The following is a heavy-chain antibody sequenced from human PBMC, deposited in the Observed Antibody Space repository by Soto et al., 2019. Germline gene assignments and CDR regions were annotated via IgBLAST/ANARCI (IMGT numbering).Heavy chain of an antibody. V-gene: IGHV1-69*01. CDR2: IIPIFGTA. CDR3: ARDRLRDTAAGPTNWFDP. D-gene: IGHD6-13*01. J-gene: IGHJ5*02. CDR1: GGTFSSYA. Sequence: QVQLVQSGAEMKKPGSSVKVSCKASGGTFSSYAISWVRQAPGQGLEWMGGIIPIFGTANYAQKFQGRVTITADESTSTAYMELSSLRSEDTAVYYCARDRLRDTAAGPTNWFDPWGQGTLVTVSS.